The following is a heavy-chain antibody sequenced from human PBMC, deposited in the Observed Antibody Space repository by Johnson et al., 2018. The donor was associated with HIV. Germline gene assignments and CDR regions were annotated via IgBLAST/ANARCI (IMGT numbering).Heavy chain of an antibody. CDR1: GFTVSSNY. V-gene: IGHV3-13*01. CDR3: AKDRGNIEQLAI. J-gene: IGHJ3*02. Sequence: EVQLVESGGGLVQPGGSLRLSCAASGFTVSSNYMSWVRQAPGKGLEWVSVIGTAGDTYYPGSVKGRFTISRENAKNSLYLQMNSLRAGDTAVYYCAKDRGNIEQLAIWGQGTMVTVSS. CDR2: IGTAGDT. D-gene: IGHD6-6*01.